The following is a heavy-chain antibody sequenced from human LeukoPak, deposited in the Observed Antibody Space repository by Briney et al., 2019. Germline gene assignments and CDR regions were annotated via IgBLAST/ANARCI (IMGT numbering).Heavy chain of an antibody. D-gene: IGHD3-22*01. CDR1: GGTFSSHA. Sequence: SVKVSCKASGGTFSSHAISWVRQAPGQGLEWTGRIIPILGIANYAQEFQGRVTITADKSTSTAYMELSSLRAEDTAVYYCASHKPHPVRYYFDSSGAIVYWGQGTLVTVSS. CDR2: IIPILGIA. CDR3: ASHKPHPVRYYFDSSGAIVY. V-gene: IGHV1-69*04. J-gene: IGHJ4*02.